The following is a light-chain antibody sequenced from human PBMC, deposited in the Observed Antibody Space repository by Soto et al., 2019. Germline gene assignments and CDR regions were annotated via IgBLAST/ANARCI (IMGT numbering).Light chain of an antibody. CDR3: QTYDSGLSGVV. CDR1: DSNIGANYD. Sequence: QAVVTQPPSVSGAPGQKITISCSGSDSNIGANYDVHWYQNVPGTAPKLLIYGNNNRPSGVSDRLSGSKSGTSASLAITGLQADDEADYYCQTYDSGLSGVVFGGGTKLTVL. CDR2: GNN. V-gene: IGLV1-40*01. J-gene: IGLJ3*02.